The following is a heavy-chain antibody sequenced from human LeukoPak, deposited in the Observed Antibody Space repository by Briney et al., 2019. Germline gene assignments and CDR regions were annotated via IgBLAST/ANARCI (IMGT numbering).Heavy chain of an antibody. Sequence: PGGSLRLSCAASGFTFSSYSMNWVRQAPGKGLEWVSSISSSSSYIYYADSVKGRFTISRDNAKNSLYLQMNSLRAEDTAVYYCARASYDILTGYKYYFDYWGQGTLVTVSS. CDR1: GFTFSSYS. CDR2: ISSSSSYI. D-gene: IGHD3-9*01. V-gene: IGHV3-21*01. CDR3: ARASYDILTGYKYYFDY. J-gene: IGHJ4*02.